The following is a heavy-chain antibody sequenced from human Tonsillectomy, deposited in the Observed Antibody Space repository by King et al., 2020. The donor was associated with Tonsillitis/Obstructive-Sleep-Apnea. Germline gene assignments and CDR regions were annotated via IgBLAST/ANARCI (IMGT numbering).Heavy chain of an antibody. CDR1: GGSISSGGYY. D-gene: IGHD3-22*01. Sequence: VQLQESGPGLVKPSQTLSLTCTVSGGSISSGGYYWSWIRQHPGKGLEWIGYIYYSGSTYYNPSLKGLVTISVDTSKNQFSLKLSSVTAADTAVYYCARDSSRGSAFDIWGQGTMVTVSS. CDR2: IYYSGST. J-gene: IGHJ3*02. V-gene: IGHV4-31*01. CDR3: ARDSSRGSAFDI.